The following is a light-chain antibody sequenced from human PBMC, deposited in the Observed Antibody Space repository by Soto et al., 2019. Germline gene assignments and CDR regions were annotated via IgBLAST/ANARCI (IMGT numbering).Light chain of an antibody. Sequence: DIQMTQSPSTLSASVGDRVTITCRASQSISSWLAWYQQKPGKAPKLLIYKASSLESGVPSRFSGSGSGTEFTLTISSLEPEDFAVYYCQQRNSWPPTFTFGQGTRLEIK. CDR2: KAS. CDR3: QQRNSWPPTFT. CDR1: QSISSW. J-gene: IGKJ5*01. V-gene: IGKV1-5*03.